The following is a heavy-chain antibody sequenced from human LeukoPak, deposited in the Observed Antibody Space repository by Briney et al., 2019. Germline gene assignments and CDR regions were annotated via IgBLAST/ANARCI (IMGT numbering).Heavy chain of an antibody. CDR2: IRGSGGST. D-gene: IGHD5-18*01. J-gene: IGHJ4*02. Sequence: PGGSLRLSSAASGYTFSSYAMSWVRQAPGKGLEWVSAIRGSGGSTYYADSVKGRFTISRDNSKNTLDLQMNSLRVEDTAVYYCARGHVRGYSYGFGYWGQGSLVTVSS. CDR3: ARGHVRGYSYGFGY. V-gene: IGHV3-23*01. CDR1: GYTFSSYA.